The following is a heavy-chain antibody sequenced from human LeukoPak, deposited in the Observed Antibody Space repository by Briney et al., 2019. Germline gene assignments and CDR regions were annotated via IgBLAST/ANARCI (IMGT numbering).Heavy chain of an antibody. CDR2: INPNSGGT. D-gene: IGHD3-10*01. Sequence: ASVKVSCKASGYTFTGYYMHWVRQAPGQGLEWMGWINPNSGGTNYAQKFQGRVTMTRDTSISTAYMELSRLRSDDTAVYYCARDGEGITMVRGVSSRDAFDIWGQGTMVTVSS. CDR3: ARDGEGITMVRGVSSRDAFDI. CDR1: GYTFTGYY. V-gene: IGHV1-2*02. J-gene: IGHJ3*02.